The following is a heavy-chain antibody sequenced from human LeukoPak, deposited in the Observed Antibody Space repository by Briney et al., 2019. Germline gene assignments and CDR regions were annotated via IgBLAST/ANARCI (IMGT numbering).Heavy chain of an antibody. CDR1: GGSISSYY. D-gene: IGHD6-13*01. V-gene: IGHV4-4*07. CDR3: ARDKSSSPYNWFDP. Sequence: SETLSLTCTVSGGSISSYYWSWIRQPAGKGLEWVGRIYTTGITDYNPSLKSRVTMSVHTSKNQFSLKLNSVTAADTAVYYCARDKSSSPYNWFDPWGQGTLVTVSS. CDR2: IYTTGIT. J-gene: IGHJ5*02.